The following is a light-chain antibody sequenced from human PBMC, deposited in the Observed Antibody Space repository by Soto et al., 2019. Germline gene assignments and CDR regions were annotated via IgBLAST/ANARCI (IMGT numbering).Light chain of an antibody. CDR3: QQYGSAPPTWT. V-gene: IGKV3-20*01. Sequence: EIVLTQSPGTLSLSPGERATLSCRASQSVSSSYLAWYQQKPGQAPRLLIYGASSRATGIPDRFSGSGSGTDVTLTIRRLEPEDFAVYYCQQYGSAPPTWTFGEGTKVEIK. J-gene: IGKJ1*01. CDR1: QSVSSSY. CDR2: GAS.